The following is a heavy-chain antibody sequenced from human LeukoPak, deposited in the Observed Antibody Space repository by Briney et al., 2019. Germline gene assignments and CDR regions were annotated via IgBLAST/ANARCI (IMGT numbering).Heavy chain of an antibody. Sequence: SETLSLTCAVSGGPISSYYWSWIRQHPGKGLEWIGYNSGSTNYNPSLKSRVTISVDTSKNQFSLKLSSVTAADTAVYYCATTTVVTRYWYFDLWGRGTLVTVSS. CDR1: GGPISSYY. CDR2: NSGST. V-gene: IGHV4-59*08. CDR3: ATTTVVTRYWYFDL. J-gene: IGHJ2*01. D-gene: IGHD4-23*01.